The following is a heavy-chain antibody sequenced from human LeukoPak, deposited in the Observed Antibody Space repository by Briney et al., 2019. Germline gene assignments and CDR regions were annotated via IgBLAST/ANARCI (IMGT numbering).Heavy chain of an antibody. J-gene: IGHJ5*02. D-gene: IGHD3-10*01. V-gene: IGHV3-30*18. CDR1: GVTLSPYG. CDR2: ISYEGGTQ. CDR3: AKEGTPQVSTWYDL. Sequence: GMSLRLSRAASGVTLSPYGMHWVRQAPGKGLEWVAVISYEGGTQHYADSVKGRFIISRDNPRNTLYLQMNILRTEDTAVYYCAKEGTPQVSTWYDLWGQGTQVIVSS.